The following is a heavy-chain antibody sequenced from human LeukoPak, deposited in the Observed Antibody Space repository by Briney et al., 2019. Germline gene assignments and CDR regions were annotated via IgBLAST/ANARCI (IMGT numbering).Heavy chain of an antibody. J-gene: IGHJ4*02. V-gene: IGHV4-4*07. Sequence: PSETLSLTCTVSGGSISSYYWSWLRQLAGKGLEWIGRIYTSGSTNYNPSLKSRVTMSVDTSKNQFSLTLSSVTAADTAVYYCARENSAAPTLDYWGQGTLVTVSS. CDR1: GGSISSYY. CDR3: ARENSAAPTLDY. D-gene: IGHD6-6*01. CDR2: IYTSGST.